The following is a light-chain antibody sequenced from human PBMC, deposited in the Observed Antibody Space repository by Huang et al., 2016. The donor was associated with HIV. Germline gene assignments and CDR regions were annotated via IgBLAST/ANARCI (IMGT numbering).Light chain of an antibody. CDR3: MQALQTPYT. J-gene: IGKJ2*01. CDR2: LVS. CDR1: QSLLHRNGNNH. V-gene: IGKV2-28*01. Sequence: DIVMTQSPLSLPVTPGEPASISCRSSQSLLHRNGNNHLDWYLQRPGQSPQLLIYLVSNRASGVPDRFSGSGSGTYFTLKISRVAAEDVGVYYCMQALQTPYTFGQGTKLEIK.